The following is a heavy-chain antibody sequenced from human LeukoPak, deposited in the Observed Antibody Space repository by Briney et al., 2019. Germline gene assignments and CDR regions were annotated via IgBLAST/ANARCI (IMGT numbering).Heavy chain of an antibody. CDR2: ISAYNGNT. CDR1: GGTFSSYA. CDR3: ARDRSIVATITPVDY. J-gene: IGHJ4*02. V-gene: IGHV1-18*01. Sequence: ASVKVSCKASGGTFSSYAISWVRQAPGQGLEWMGWISAYNGNTNYAQKLQGRVTMTTDTSTSTAYMELRSLRSDDTAVYYCARDRSIVATITPVDYWGQGTLVTVSS. D-gene: IGHD5-12*01.